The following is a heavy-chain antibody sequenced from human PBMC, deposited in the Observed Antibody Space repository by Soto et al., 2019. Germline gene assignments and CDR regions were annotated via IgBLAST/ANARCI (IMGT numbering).Heavy chain of an antibody. CDR1: GFTFSSYA. D-gene: IGHD3-3*01. CDR2: ISGSGGST. Sequence: EVQLLESGGGLVQPGGSLRLSCAASGFTFSSYAMSWVRQAPGKGLEWVSAISGSGGSTYYADSVKGRFTISRDNSKNTLYLQMNSLRAEDTAVYYCAMPGITIFGVVTMYYYYGMDVWGQGTTVTVSS. V-gene: IGHV3-23*01. J-gene: IGHJ6*02. CDR3: AMPGITIFGVVTMYYYYGMDV.